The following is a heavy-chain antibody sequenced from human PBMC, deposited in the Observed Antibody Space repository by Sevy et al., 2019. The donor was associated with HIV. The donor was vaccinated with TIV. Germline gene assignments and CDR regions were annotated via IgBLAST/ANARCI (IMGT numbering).Heavy chain of an antibody. V-gene: IGHV3-49*03. CDR2: IRSKAYGGTT. D-gene: IGHD5-12*01. J-gene: IGHJ4*02. CDR1: GFTFGDYA. CDR3: SRGGVGMATIYFDY. Sequence: GGSLRLSCTASGFTFGDYAMSWFRQAPGKGLEWVGFIRSKAYGGTTEYAASVKGRFTISRDDSKSIAYLKMNSLKPEDTAVYYCSRGGVGMATIYFDYWGQGTLVTVSS.